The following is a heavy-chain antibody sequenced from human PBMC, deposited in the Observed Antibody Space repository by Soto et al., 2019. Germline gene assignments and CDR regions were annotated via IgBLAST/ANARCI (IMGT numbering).Heavy chain of an antibody. CDR1: GGSISRYS. CDR2: IYYSGST. V-gene: IGHV4-59*01. CDR3: ARVWGGAFDI. J-gene: IGHJ3*02. Sequence: PSETLSLTCTVSGGSISRYSWSWIRHPPGKGLEWIGYIYYSGSTNYNPSLKSRVTISVDTSKNQFSLKLSSVTAADTAVYYCARVWGGAFDIWGQGTMVT. D-gene: IGHD3-10*01.